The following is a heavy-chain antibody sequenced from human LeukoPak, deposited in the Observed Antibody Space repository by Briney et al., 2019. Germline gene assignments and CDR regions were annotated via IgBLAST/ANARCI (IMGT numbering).Heavy chain of an antibody. CDR1: GYTFTGYY. J-gene: IGHJ4*02. CDR3: ARDGSIATNPGNY. CDR2: ISAYNGNT. V-gene: IGHV1-18*04. Sequence: ASVKVSCKASGYTFTGYYMHWVRQAPGQGLEWMGWISAYNGNTNYAQKLQGRVTMTTDTSTSTAYMELRSLRSDDTAVYYCARDGSIATNPGNYWGQGTLVTVSS. D-gene: IGHD6-6*01.